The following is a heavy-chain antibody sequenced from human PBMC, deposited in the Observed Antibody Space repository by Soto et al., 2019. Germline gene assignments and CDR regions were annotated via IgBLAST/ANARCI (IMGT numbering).Heavy chain of an antibody. CDR1: GYTFTSYD. D-gene: IGHD3-3*01. CDR3: ASALRAYCGFWGGYYSNWFDP. J-gene: IGHJ5*02. V-gene: IGHV1-8*01. Sequence: ASVKVSCKASGYTFTSYDINWVRQATGQGLEWMGWMNPNSGNTGYAQKFQGRVTMTSNTSISTAYMELSSLRSEDTAVYSCASALRAYCGFWGGYYSNWFDPWGQGTLVTVSS. CDR2: MNPNSGNT.